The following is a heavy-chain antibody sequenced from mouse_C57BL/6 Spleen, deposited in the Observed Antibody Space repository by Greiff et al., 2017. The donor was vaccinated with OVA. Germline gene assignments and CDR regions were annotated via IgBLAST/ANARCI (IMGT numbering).Heavy chain of an antibody. CDR2: ISDGGSYT. CDR1: GFTFSSYA. CDR3: ARDTTVVAYYAMDY. Sequence: EVKVEESGGGLVKPGGSLKLSCAASGFTFSSYAMSWVRQTPEKRLEWVATISDGGSYTYYPDNVKGRFTISRDNAKNNLYLQMSHLKSEDTAMYYCARDTTVVAYYAMDYWGQGTSVTVSS. J-gene: IGHJ4*01. V-gene: IGHV5-4*01. D-gene: IGHD1-1*01.